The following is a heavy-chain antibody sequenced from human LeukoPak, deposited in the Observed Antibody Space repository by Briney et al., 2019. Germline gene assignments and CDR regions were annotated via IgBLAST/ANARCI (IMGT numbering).Heavy chain of an antibody. D-gene: IGHD6-19*01. CDR3: ARDSVAGTTVYSFDY. CDR1: GYTFTGYY. Sequence: ASVKVSCKASGYTFTGYYMHWVRQAPGQGLEWMGWINPNSGGTNYAQKFQGRVTMTRDTSISTAYMELSRLRSDDTAVYYCARDSVAGTTVYSFDYRGQGTLVTVSS. CDR2: INPNSGGT. J-gene: IGHJ4*02. V-gene: IGHV1-2*02.